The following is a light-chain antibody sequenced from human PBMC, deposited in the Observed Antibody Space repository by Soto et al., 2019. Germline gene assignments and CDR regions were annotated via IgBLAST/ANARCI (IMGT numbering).Light chain of an antibody. V-gene: IGLV1-51*01. CDR2: DNS. CDR3: GTWDNSLSAGV. Sequence: QSVLTQPPSVSAAPGQKVTISCSGSSANIGNNYVSWYQQVPGTAPKLLIYDNSERPSGIPDRFSGSKSGTSATLGITGLQTGDEADYYCGTWDNSLSAGVFGGGTKVTVL. J-gene: IGLJ2*01. CDR1: SANIGNNY.